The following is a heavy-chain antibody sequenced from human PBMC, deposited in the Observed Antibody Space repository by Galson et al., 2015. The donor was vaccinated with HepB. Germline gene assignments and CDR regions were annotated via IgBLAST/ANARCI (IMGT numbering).Heavy chain of an antibody. CDR2: ISYDGSNK. CDR1: GFTFSTYG. CDR3: AKGVSEWLFGEIDY. V-gene: IGHV3-30*18. Sequence: SLRLSCAASGFTFSTYGMHWVRQAPGKGLEWVAVISYDGSNKYNADSVKGRFTISRDNSKNTLYLQMNGLRAEDTAVYYCAKGVSEWLFGEIDYWGQGTLVTVSS. J-gene: IGHJ4*02. D-gene: IGHD3-3*01.